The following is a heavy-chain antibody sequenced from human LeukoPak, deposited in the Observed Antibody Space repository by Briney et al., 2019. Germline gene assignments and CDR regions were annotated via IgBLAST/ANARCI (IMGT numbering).Heavy chain of an antibody. J-gene: IGHJ4*02. CDR2: IYYSGST. V-gene: IGHV4-59*01. CDR1: GGSISSYY. CDR3: ARVFVSSWFDF. Sequence: KPSQTLSLTCTVSGGSISSYYWSWLRQPPGKGLEWIGYIYYSGSTNYNPSLKSRVTISVDTSKNQFSLKLSCVTAADTAVYYCARVFVSSWFDFWGQGTLVTVSS. D-gene: IGHD6-13*01.